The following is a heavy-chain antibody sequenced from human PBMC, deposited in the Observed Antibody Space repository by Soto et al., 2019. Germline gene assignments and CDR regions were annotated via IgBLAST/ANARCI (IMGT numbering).Heavy chain of an antibody. Sequence: QVQLVQSGAEVKKPGSSVRVSCQAIGGPFSSYVISWIRQAPGQGLEWLGGITPIFGTSAYAQRLQGRVSFSADEASVTAYMELTSLTPDDTAVYFCARGGYDGFPIDYWGQGTLVTVSS. J-gene: IGHJ4*02. CDR2: ITPIFGTS. CDR1: GGPFSSYV. D-gene: IGHD5-12*01. V-gene: IGHV1-69*01. CDR3: ARGGYDGFPIDY.